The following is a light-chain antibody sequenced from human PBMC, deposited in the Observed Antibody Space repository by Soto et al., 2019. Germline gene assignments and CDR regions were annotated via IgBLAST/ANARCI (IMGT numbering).Light chain of an antibody. CDR1: QSISNY. V-gene: IGKV3D-11*02. J-gene: IGKJ1*01. Sequence: EIVLPQSPATLSLSPGERATLSCRTSQSISNYLAWYQQKPGQAPRLLIYDASNKSAGIPARFSGSWAGTYFTLTISHLEPEDSAVYYCQQRTNWAFGQGTKVEIK. CDR2: DAS. CDR3: QQRTNWA.